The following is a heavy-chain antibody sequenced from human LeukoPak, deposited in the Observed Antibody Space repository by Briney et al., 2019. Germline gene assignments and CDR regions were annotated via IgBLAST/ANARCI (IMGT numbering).Heavy chain of an antibody. CDR3: AKEEVSGWSEADY. CDR1: GFTFKDYN. V-gene: IGHV3-43*01. J-gene: IGHJ4*02. D-gene: IGHD6-19*01. Sequence: PGGSLRLSCAASGFTFKDYNMHWVRQAPGKGLEWVSLISGNGGSTFYADSVKGRFTISRDNSKNSLYLQMNSLRTDDTALYYRAKEEVSGWSEADYWGQGTLVTVSS. CDR2: ISGNGGST.